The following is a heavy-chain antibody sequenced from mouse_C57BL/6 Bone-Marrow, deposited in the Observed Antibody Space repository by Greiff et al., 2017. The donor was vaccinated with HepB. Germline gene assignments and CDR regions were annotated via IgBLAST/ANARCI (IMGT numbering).Heavy chain of an antibody. CDR1: GYTFTSYW. J-gene: IGHJ4*01. D-gene: IGHD2-4*01. Sequence: EVKLVESGTVLARPGASVKMSCKTSGYTFTSYWMHWVKQRPGQGLEWIGAIYPGNSDTSYNQKFKGKAKLTAVTSASTAYMELSSLTNEDSAVYYCTKGDYDEDYYAMDYWGQGTSVTVSS. CDR2: IYPGNSDT. V-gene: IGHV1-5*01. CDR3: TKGDYDEDYYAMDY.